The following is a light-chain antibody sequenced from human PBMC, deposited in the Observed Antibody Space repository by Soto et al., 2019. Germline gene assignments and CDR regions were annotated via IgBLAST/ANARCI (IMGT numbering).Light chain of an antibody. Sequence: EKVMTQSPATLSMSPGERATLSCRASESVGSFLAWYQQKPGQAPRLLIYGASTRATGIPARFSGSGSGTELTLTISSLQSEDFAVHYCQQYTNWPSWTFGEGTKVE. CDR1: ESVGSF. CDR2: GAS. V-gene: IGKV3-15*01. J-gene: IGKJ1*01. CDR3: QQYTNWPSWT.